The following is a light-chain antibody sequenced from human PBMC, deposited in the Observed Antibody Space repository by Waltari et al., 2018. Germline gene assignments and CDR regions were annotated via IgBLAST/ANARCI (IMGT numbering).Light chain of an antibody. CDR1: QGIRDD. V-gene: IGKV1-6*01. Sequence: AITITQFPSSLSASLGKRVPITCRASQGIRDDLGLYQQKPGNAPKLLIYCTSILQSGVPSRFSGSGSDTDFTLTISSLQPEDFATYYCLQDHSYPRTFGQGTRVEIK. CDR3: LQDHSYPRT. CDR2: CTS. J-gene: IGKJ1*01.